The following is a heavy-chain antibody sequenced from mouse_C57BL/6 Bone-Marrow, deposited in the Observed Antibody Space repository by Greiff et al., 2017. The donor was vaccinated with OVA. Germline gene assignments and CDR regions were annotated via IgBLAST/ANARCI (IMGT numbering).Heavy chain of an antibody. CDR1: GYTFTSYG. J-gene: IGHJ4*01. CDR2: IYPRSGNT. V-gene: IGHV1-81*01. Sequence: VKLMESGAELARPGASVKLSCKASGYTFTSYGISWVKQRTGQGLEWIGEIYPRSGNTYYNEKLKGKATLTADKSSSTAYMELRSLTSEDSAVYFCARWGYYRAMDYWGQGTSVTVSS. CDR3: ARWGYYRAMDY. D-gene: IGHD2-3*01.